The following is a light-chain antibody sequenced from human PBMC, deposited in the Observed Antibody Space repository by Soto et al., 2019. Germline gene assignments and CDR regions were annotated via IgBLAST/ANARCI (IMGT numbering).Light chain of an antibody. J-gene: IGLJ3*02. CDR1: SANIGSNT. CDR2: SNN. CDR3: AAWDDSLDGPM. V-gene: IGLV1-44*01. Sequence: QSVLTQPPSASGTPGQRVTISCSGSSANIGSNTVHWYQQLPGTAPKLLIYSNNQRPSGVPDRFSGSKSGTSASLAISGLQSDEEADYYCAAWDDSLDGPMFGGGTKLTVL.